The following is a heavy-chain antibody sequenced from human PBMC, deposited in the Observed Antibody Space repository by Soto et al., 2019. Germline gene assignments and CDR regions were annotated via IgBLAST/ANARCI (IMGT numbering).Heavy chain of an antibody. D-gene: IGHD3-22*01. Sequence: EVQLLESGGGLVQPGGSLRLSCAASEFTFRNYAMTWVRQAPGKGLDWVSSISDNGGITYYADFVRGRFTIPRDNSKNTLYLQMNGLRAEDTAVYYCAKLNYHDSSTYEWGQGTLVTVSS. CDR3: AKLNYHDSSTYE. J-gene: IGHJ4*02. V-gene: IGHV3-23*01. CDR1: EFTFRNYA. CDR2: ISDNGGIT.